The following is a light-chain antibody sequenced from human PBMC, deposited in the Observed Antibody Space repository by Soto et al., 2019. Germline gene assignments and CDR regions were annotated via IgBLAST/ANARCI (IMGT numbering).Light chain of an antibody. J-gene: IGKJ2*01. Sequence: DVVMTQSPLSLPVTLGQPASISCRSRHSLASSDGNTYLNWFQQRPGPSPRRLFYKVSNRDSGVPDRFSGGGAGTDVTLKVSRVEAEDVGGEYGTQGTHWPPYTFGQGTKLEIK. CDR1: HSLASSDGNTY. V-gene: IGKV2-30*01. CDR3: TQGTHWPPYT. CDR2: KVS.